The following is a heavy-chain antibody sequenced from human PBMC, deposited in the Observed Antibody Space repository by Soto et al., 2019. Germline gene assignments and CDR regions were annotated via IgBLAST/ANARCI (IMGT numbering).Heavy chain of an antibody. CDR1: GISLSTNGLG. CDR2: IYWDDDK. V-gene: IGHV2-5*02. J-gene: IGHJ6*02. Sequence: GLTPQIPTPTVTLSCTLSGISLSTNGLGVGWIRQPPGKALECLALIYWDDDKRYTPSLKSRLTITKDTSKNQVVFTMTNMDPVDTATYYCAHLNLYYHYGLDVWGQGT. CDR3: AHLNLYYHYGLDV.